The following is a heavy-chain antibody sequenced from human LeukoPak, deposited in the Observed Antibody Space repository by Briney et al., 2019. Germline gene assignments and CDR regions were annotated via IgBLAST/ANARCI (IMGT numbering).Heavy chain of an antibody. CDR2: ISINVQTT. V-gene: IGHV3-64D*06. Sequence: GGSLRLSCSASGFTFTSHVMHWVRQAPGKGLQYVSGISINVQTTYYAGSVKGRFTISRDSSKNTVYLQINSLTAEDTAVYYCVREGLERRTNFDYWGQGTLVSVSS. CDR3: VREGLERRTNFDY. CDR1: GFTFTSHV. J-gene: IGHJ4*02. D-gene: IGHD1-1*01.